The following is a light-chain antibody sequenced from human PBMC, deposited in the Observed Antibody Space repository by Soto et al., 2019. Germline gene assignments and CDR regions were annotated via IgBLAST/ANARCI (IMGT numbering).Light chain of an antibody. V-gene: IGKV3-20*01. CDR3: QQYGNSPIT. CDR1: QSVSSR. Sequence: EIVMTQSPGTLSLSPVERATLSCRASQSVSSRLAWYQQKPGQAPRLLIYGASGRATGIPDRFSGSGSGTDFTLTTSRLEPEDFAVYYCQQYGNSPITFGQGTRLEIK. CDR2: GAS. J-gene: IGKJ5*01.